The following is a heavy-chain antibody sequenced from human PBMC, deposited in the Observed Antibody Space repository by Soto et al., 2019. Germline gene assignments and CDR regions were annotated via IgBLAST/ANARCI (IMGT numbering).Heavy chain of an antibody. V-gene: IGHV3-33*08. D-gene: IGHD3-3*01. J-gene: IGHJ4*02. Sequence: PGGSLRLSCAASGFTFSSYAMNWVRQAPEKGLEWVAVIRDSGSNKYYADSVKGRFTISRDNSKNTLYLQMNSLRAEDTAVYYCARDPTIFGVVITTVDYWGQGTLVTVSS. CDR3: ARDPTIFGVVITTVDY. CDR2: IRDSGSNK. CDR1: GFTFSSYA.